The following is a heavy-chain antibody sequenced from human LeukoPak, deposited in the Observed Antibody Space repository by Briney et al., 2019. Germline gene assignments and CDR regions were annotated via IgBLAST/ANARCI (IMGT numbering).Heavy chain of an antibody. D-gene: IGHD2-15*01. Sequence: GGSLRLSCAASGFTFDDYAMHWVRQAPGKGLEWVSGISWNSGSIGYADSVKGRFTISRDNAKNSLYLQMNSLRAEDTALYYCAKAPDIVVVVAASNWFDPWGQGTLVTVSS. J-gene: IGHJ5*02. CDR2: ISWNSGSI. CDR3: AKAPDIVVVVAASNWFDP. V-gene: IGHV3-9*01. CDR1: GFTFDDYA.